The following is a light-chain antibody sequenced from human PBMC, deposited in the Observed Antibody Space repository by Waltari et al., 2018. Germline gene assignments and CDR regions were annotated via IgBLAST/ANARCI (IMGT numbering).Light chain of an antibody. Sequence: DIQMTQSPSSLSASVGDRVTITCRASQSISSYLNWYQQKPGKAPKFRIYAASRLQSGVPSRFSGSGSGTDFTLTISSLQPEDFAVYYCQQCGTSPYTFGQGTKLEIK. V-gene: IGKV1-39*01. CDR2: AAS. CDR1: QSISSY. CDR3: QQCGTSPYT. J-gene: IGKJ2*01.